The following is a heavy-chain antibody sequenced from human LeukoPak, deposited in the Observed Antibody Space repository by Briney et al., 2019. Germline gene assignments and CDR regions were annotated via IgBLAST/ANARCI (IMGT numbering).Heavy chain of an antibody. CDR2: IIPIFGTA. V-gene: IGHV1-69*13. Sequence: ASVKVSCKASGGTFSSYAISWVRQAPGQGLEWMGGIIPIFGTANYAQKFQGRVTITADESTSTAYMELSSLRSEDTAVYYCARDRYYYDSSGYYFDYWGQRTLVTVSS. D-gene: IGHD3-22*01. CDR3: ARDRYYYDSSGYYFDY. J-gene: IGHJ4*02. CDR1: GGTFSSYA.